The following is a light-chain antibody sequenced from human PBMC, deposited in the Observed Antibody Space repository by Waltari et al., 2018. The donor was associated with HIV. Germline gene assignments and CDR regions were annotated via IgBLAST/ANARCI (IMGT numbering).Light chain of an antibody. CDR1: SSNIGNNY. J-gene: IGLJ2*01. Sequence: QSVLTQPPSVSAAPGQKVTISCSGSSSNIGNNYVSWYQQLPGTAPKRRIYDNNKRPSGIPDRFAGSKSGTSATLGITGLQTGDEADYYCGTWDSSLSAGLFGGGTKLTVL. V-gene: IGLV1-51*01. CDR3: GTWDSSLSAGL. CDR2: DNN.